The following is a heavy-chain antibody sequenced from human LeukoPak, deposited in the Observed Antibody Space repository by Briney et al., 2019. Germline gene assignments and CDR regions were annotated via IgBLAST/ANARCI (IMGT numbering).Heavy chain of an antibody. D-gene: IGHD2-15*01. J-gene: IGHJ3*02. V-gene: IGHV3-11*01. CDR2: ISSSGNTV. CDR1: GFTFSDYY. CDR3: AKGYYCSGGSCYLGTDDAFDI. Sequence: GGSLRLSCAASGFTFSDYYMSWIRQAPGKGLEWVSYISSSGNTVKYADSVKGRFTISRDNAKNTLYLQMNSLRAEDTAVYYCAKGYYCSGGSCYLGTDDAFDIWGQGTMVTVSS.